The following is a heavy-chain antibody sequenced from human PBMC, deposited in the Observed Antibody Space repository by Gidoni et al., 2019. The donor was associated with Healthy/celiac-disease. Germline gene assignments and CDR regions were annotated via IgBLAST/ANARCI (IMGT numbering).Heavy chain of an antibody. CDR2: INHSGST. Sequence: QVQLQQWGAGLLKPSETLSLTCAVYGGSFSGYYWSWIRQPPGKGLEWIGEINHSGSTNYNPSLKSRVTISVDTSKNQFSLKLSSVTAADTAVYYCARRTRYYGSGSYYPGRYYFDYWGQGTLVTVSS. D-gene: IGHD3-10*01. J-gene: IGHJ4*02. CDR3: ARRTRYYGSGSYYPGRYYFDY. V-gene: IGHV4-34*01. CDR1: GGSFSGYY.